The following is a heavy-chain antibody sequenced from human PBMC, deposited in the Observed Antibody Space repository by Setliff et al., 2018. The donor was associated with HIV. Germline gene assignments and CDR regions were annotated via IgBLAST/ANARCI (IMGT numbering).Heavy chain of an antibody. CDR1: GDSISSGGYY. CDR2: VYYSGNT. D-gene: IGHD1-1*01. Sequence: PSETLSLTCTVSGDSISSGGYYWSWIRQHPGKGLEWVGFVYYSGNTYYNPSLKSRIIISVDTSKNQFSLRLSSVTAADTAVYYCARGCDISTTGGWFDPWGQGTLVTVSS. CDR3: ARGCDISTTGGWFDP. J-gene: IGHJ5*02. V-gene: IGHV4-31*03.